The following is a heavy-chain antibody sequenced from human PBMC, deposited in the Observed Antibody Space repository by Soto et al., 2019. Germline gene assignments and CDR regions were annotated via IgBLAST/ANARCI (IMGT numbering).Heavy chain of an antibody. Sequence: SETLSLTCAVYGGSFSGYYWSWIRQPPGKGLEWIGEINHSGSTNYNPSLKSRVTISVDTSKNQFSLKLGSVTAADTAVYYCASGASVAVAGESQGLPGNPPYYYYYYMDVWGKGTTVTVSS. CDR1: GGSFSGYY. J-gene: IGHJ6*03. CDR2: INHSGST. V-gene: IGHV4-34*01. CDR3: ASGASVAVAGESQGLPGNPPYYYYYYMDV. D-gene: IGHD6-19*01.